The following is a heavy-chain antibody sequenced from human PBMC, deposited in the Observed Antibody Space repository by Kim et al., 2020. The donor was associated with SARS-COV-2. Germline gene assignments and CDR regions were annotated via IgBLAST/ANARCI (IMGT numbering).Heavy chain of an antibody. CDR1: GGSISSSSYY. V-gene: IGHV4-39*01. CDR3: ARRQLSIAAAEFDY. J-gene: IGHJ4*02. Sequence: TLSLTCTVSGGSISSSSYYWGWIRQPPGKGLEWIGSIYYSGSTYYNPSLKSRVTISVDTSKNQFSLKLSSVTAADTAVYYCARRQLSIAAAEFDYWGQGTLVTVSS. D-gene: IGHD6-13*01. CDR2: IYYSGST.